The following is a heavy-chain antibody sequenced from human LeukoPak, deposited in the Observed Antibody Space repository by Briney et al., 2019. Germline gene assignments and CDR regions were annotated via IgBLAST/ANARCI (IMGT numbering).Heavy chain of an antibody. CDR2: ISGSGGST. V-gene: IGHV3-23*01. J-gene: IGHJ4*02. D-gene: IGHD2-2*03. CDR3: AKAGGYCSSTSCRPKSASDY. Sequence: GGSLRLSCAASGFTFSSYAMSWVRQAPGKGLEWVSAISGSGGSTYYADPVKGRFTISRDNSKNTLYLQMNSLRAEDTAVYYCAKAGGYCSSTSCRPKSASDYWGQGTLVTVSS. CDR1: GFTFSSYA.